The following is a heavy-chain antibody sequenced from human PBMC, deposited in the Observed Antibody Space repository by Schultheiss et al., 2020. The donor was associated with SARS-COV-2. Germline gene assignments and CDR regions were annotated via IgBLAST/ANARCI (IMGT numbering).Heavy chain of an antibody. D-gene: IGHD1-7*01. CDR2: IRSKAYGGTT. J-gene: IGHJ5*02. CDR3: TRAPYNWNYVGWFDP. CDR1: GFTFGDYA. V-gene: IGHV3-49*04. Sequence: GGSLRLSCTASGFTFGDYAMSWVRQAPGKGLEWVGFIRSKAYGGTTEYAASVKGRFTISRDDSKSIAYLQMNSLKTEDTAVYYCTRAPYNWNYVGWFDPWGQGTLVTVSS.